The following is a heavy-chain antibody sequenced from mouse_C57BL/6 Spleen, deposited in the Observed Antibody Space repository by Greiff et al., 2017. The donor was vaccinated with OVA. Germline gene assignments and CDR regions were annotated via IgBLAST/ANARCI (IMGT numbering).Heavy chain of an antibody. V-gene: IGHV5-17*01. CDR3: ARRSNYGYFDV. J-gene: IGHJ1*03. D-gene: IGHD2-5*01. CDR1: GFTFSDYG. CDR2: ISSGSSTI. Sequence: EVKVVESGGGLVKPGGSLKLSCAASGFTFSDYGMHWVRQAPEKGLEWVAYISSGSSTIYYADTVKGRFTISRDNAKNTLFLQRTSLRSEDTAMYYCARRSNYGYFDVWGTGTTVTVSS.